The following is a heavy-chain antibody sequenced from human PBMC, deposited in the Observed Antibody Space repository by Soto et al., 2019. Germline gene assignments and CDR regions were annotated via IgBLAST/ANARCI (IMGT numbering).Heavy chain of an antibody. J-gene: IGHJ6*03. CDR2: IYYGGST. Sequence: SETLSLTCTVSGGSFSSYYWSWIRQPPGKGLEWIGYIYYGGSTNYNPSLKSRVTISVDTSKKQFSLNLSSVTAADTAVYYCARASYGSSTYYYYYYMDVWGKGTTVTVSS. D-gene: IGHD6-6*01. V-gene: IGHV4-59*01. CDR1: GGSFSSYY. CDR3: ARASYGSSTYYYYYYMDV.